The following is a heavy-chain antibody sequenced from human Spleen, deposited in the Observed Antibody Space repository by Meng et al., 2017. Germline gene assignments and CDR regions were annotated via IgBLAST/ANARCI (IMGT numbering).Heavy chain of an antibody. CDR3: VRHAGGTSKFGP. V-gene: IGHV4-39*01. CDR1: GGSISTNNYY. D-gene: IGHD4-23*01. J-gene: IGHJ5*02. Sequence: QPQLQESGPGLVKPSETLSLTCTVSGGSISTNNYYWGWIRLPPGKGLEYIGSIYHTGSTYYNPSLKSRVTISVDTSKNHFSLNLNSVTAADTAVYYCVRHAGGTSKFGPWGQGTLVTVSS. CDR2: IYHTGST.